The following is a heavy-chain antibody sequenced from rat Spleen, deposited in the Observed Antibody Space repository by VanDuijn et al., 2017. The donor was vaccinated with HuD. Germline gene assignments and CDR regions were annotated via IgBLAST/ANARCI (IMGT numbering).Heavy chain of an antibody. CDR1: GFTFSDYD. V-gene: IGHV5-7*01. D-gene: IGHD1-4*01. Sequence: EVQLVESGGGLVQPGRSMKLSCAASGFTFSDYDMSWVRQDPRKILEWVATINYDGNNTYYRDSVKGRFTISRDNAKSTLCLQRDSLRSEDTATYYCARPNYPGFNYFDYWGQGVMVTVSS. CDR2: INYDGNNT. CDR3: ARPNYPGFNYFDY. J-gene: IGHJ2*01.